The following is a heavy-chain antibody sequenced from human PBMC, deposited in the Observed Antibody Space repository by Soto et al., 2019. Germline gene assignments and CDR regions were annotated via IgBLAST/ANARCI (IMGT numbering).Heavy chain of an antibody. CDR1: GFSLTTGKMG. D-gene: IGHD4-17*01. J-gene: IGHJ6*02. CDR2: IFSDNER. Sequence: SGPTLVNPTETLTLICTVSGFSLTTGKMGVSWIRQPPGKALEWLAHIFSDNERSHSTSLQGRLTISKDTSGSQVVLSMTNVDPVDTATYYCARMNVDSYQFYYAMDVWGQGTTVTVSS. CDR3: ARMNVDSYQFYYAMDV. V-gene: IGHV2-26*01.